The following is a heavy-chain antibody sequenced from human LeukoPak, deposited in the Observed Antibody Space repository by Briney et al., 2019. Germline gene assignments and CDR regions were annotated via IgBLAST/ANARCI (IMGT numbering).Heavy chain of an antibody. CDR2: IYPGDSDT. CDR3: ARGHGMDV. V-gene: IGHV5-51*01. Sequence: GEPLKISCKGSGYSFTSYWIGWVRQMPGKGLEWRGIIYPGDSDTRYSPSFQGQVTISVDKSSSTAYLQWSSLKASDAARYYCARGHGMDVWGQGTTVTVSS. J-gene: IGHJ6*02. CDR1: GYSFTSYW.